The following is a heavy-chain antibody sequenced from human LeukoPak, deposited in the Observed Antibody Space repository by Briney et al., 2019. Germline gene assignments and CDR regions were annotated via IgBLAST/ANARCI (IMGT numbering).Heavy chain of an antibody. CDR2: ISGSGGST. D-gene: IGHD1-26*01. CDR3: AKDSSSGTYFDY. V-gene: IGHV3-23*01. CDR1: GFTFSTYD. J-gene: IGHJ4*02. Sequence: GGSLRLSCAVSGFTFSTYDMSWVRQAPGTGLEWVSAISGSGGSTYYADSVKGRFTIARDNSKNTLYLQLKSLRAADTVVYYCAKDSSSGTYFDYWGQGTLVTVSS.